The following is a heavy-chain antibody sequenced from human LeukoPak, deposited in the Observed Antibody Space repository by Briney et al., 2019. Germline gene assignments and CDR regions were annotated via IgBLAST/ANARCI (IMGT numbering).Heavy chain of an antibody. V-gene: IGHV3-23*01. CDR1: GFTFNSYA. Sequence: GGSLRLSRAASGFTFNSYAMSWVRQAPGKGLEWVSAISGSGGSTYYADSVKGRFTISRDNSKNTLYLQMNSLRAEDTAVYYCAKDLYSSGWYGGRPFDMWGQGTMVTVSS. D-gene: IGHD6-19*01. CDR3: AKDLYSSGWYGGRPFDM. J-gene: IGHJ3*02. CDR2: ISGSGGST.